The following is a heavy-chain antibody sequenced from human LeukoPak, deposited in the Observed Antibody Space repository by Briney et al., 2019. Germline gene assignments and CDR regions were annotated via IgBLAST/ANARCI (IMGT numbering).Heavy chain of an antibody. CDR1: GFTLSSYS. CDR3: ARDPVPHTYYDFRSPRWFDP. Sequence: GGSLTLSCAASGFTLSSYSMNWVRQAPGKGLKWVSSISSSSSYIYYADSVKGRFTISRDNAKNSLYLQMNSLRAEDTAVYYCARDPVPHTYYDFRSPRWFDPWGQGTLVTVSS. J-gene: IGHJ5*02. D-gene: IGHD3-3*01. CDR2: ISSSSSYI. V-gene: IGHV3-21*01.